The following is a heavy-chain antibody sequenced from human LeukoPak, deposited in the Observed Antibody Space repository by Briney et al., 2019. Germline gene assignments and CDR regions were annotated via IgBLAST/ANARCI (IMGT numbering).Heavy chain of an antibody. Sequence: GGSLRLSCAASGFTFSSYWMSWVRQAPGKGLEWVSVIYSGGSTYYADSVKGRFTISRDNSKNTLYLQMNSLRAEDTAVYYCTRYSGSYHFLDYWGQGTLVTVSS. CDR2: IYSGGST. CDR3: TRYSGSYHFLDY. V-gene: IGHV3-66*01. D-gene: IGHD1-26*01. J-gene: IGHJ4*02. CDR1: GFTFSSYW.